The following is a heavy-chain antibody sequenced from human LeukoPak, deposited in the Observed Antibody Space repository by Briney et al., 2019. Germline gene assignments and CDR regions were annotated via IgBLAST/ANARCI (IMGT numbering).Heavy chain of an antibody. CDR3: VKEYGSSWYH. CDR1: GFTVSTNY. CDR2: IYSGGDT. Sequence: GGSLRLSCAAFGFTVSTNYINWVRQAPGKGLEWVSVIYSGGDTYYADSVKGRFTISRDSPKNTLYLQMSSLRAEDTAVYYCVKEYGSSWYHWGQGTLVTVSS. J-gene: IGHJ5*02. D-gene: IGHD6-13*01. V-gene: IGHV3-66*01.